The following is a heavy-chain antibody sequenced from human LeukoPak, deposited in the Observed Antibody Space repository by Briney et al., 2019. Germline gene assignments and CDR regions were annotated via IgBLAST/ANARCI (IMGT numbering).Heavy chain of an antibody. CDR2: IYYSGST. J-gene: IGHJ5*02. CDR3: ARDSLHNWFDP. V-gene: IGHV4-31*03. CDR1: GGSISRGGSY. Sequence: SETLSLTCTASGGSISRGGSYCSWIRQHPGKGLEWIGYIYYSGSTYYNPSLKSRVTISVDTSKNQFSLKLSSVTAADTAVYYCARDSLHNWFDPWGQGTLVTVSS.